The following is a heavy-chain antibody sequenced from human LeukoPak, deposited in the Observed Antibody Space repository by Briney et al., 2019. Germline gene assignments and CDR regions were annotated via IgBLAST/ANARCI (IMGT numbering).Heavy chain of an antibody. J-gene: IGHJ4*02. CDR3: ARAIDYDILTGSPYYFDY. V-gene: IGHV1-69*06. CDR1: GGTFSSYA. Sequence: SVKVSCKASGGTFSSYAISWVRQAPGQGLEWMGGIIPIFGTANYAQKFQGRVKTTADKSTSTAYMELSSLRSEDTAVYYCARAIDYDILTGSPYYFDYWGQGTLVTVSS. CDR2: IIPIFGTA. D-gene: IGHD3-9*01.